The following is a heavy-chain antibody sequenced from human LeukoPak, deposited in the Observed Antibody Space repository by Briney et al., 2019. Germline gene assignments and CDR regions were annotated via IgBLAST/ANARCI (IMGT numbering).Heavy chain of an antibody. CDR2: INPDGTTI. V-gene: IGHV3-74*01. CDR3: ARFRAGAGDF. J-gene: IGHJ4*02. CDR1: GFTFRHYW. D-gene: IGHD4/OR15-4a*01. Sequence: AGGPLRLSCAASGFTFRHYWMHWVPQVPGKGLVWVSRINPDGTTINYADSVRGRFAISRDNAKNTLHLEMNGLRADDTAVYYCARFRAGAGDFWGQGTLVSVSS.